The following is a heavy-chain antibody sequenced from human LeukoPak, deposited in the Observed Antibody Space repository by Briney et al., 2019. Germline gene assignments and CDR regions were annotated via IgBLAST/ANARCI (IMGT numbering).Heavy chain of an antibody. V-gene: IGHV1-2*06. CDR2: INPNSGGT. J-gene: IGHJ4*02. CDR3: ATIAVVLPLPSTSKTQEVDY. CDR1: GYTFTGYY. Sequence: ASVKVSCKASGYTFTGYYTHWVRQAPGQGLEWMGRINPNSGGTNYAQKFQGRVTMTRDTSISTAYMELSRLRSDDTAVYYCATIAVVLPLPSTSKTQEVDYWGQGTLVTVSS. D-gene: IGHD6-19*01.